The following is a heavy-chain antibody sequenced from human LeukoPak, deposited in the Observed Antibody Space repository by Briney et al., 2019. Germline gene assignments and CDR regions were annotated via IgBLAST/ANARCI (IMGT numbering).Heavy chain of an antibody. Sequence: GGSLRLSCAASGFTFSSYSMNWDRQAPGKGLEWVSYISSSSSYIYYADSVKGRFTISRDNAKNSLYLQVNSLRAEDTAVYYCARPNFYSTSLDAFDIWGQGTMVTVSS. CDR1: GFTFSSYS. V-gene: IGHV3-21*01. CDR3: ARPNFYSTSLDAFDI. CDR2: ISSSSSYI. J-gene: IGHJ3*02. D-gene: IGHD3-9*01.